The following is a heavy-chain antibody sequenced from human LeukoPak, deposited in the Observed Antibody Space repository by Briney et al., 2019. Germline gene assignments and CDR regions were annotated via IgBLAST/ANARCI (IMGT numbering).Heavy chain of an antibody. CDR3: AGMATGFDY. D-gene: IGHD5-24*01. Sequence: SETLSLTCAVYGGSFSGYYWSWIRQPPGKGLEWIGEINHSGSTNYNPSLKSRVTISVDTPKNQFSLKLSSVTAADTAVYYCAGMATGFDYWGQGTLVTVSS. CDR2: INHSGST. CDR1: GGSFSGYY. V-gene: IGHV4-34*01. J-gene: IGHJ4*02.